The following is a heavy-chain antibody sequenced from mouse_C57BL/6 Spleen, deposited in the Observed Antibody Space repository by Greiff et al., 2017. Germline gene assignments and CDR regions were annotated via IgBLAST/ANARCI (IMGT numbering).Heavy chain of an antibody. V-gene: IGHV1-53*01. Sequence: QVQLQQPGTELVKPGASVKLSCKASGYTFTSYWMHWVKQRPGQGLEWIGNINPSNGGTNYNEKFKSKATLAVDKSSSTAYMQLSSLTSDDSAVYYCSREGTYYSNYEDYWGQGTTLTVSS. CDR2: INPSNGGT. J-gene: IGHJ2*01. CDR3: SREGTYYSNYEDY. D-gene: IGHD2-5*01. CDR1: GYTFTSYW.